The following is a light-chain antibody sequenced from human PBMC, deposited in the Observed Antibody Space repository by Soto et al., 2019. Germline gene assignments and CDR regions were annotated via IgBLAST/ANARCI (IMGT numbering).Light chain of an antibody. CDR1: QSVSSN. CDR3: QQYNNHWK. J-gene: IGKJ1*01. Sequence: EIVMTQSPATLSVSPGERATLSCRASQSVSSNLAWYQQKPGQAPRLLIYGASTRATGIPARFSGSGSGTEFTLTISSLQSEDFAVYYCQQYNNHWKFGQGTKVEIQ. CDR2: GAS. V-gene: IGKV3-15*01.